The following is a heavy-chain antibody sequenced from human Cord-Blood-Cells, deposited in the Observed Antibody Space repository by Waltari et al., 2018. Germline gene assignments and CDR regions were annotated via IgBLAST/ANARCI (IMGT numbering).Heavy chain of an antibody. J-gene: IGHJ4*02. CDR2: INHAGSP. Sequence: QVQLQQWGAGLLKPSETLSLTCAVYGGSFSGYYWSWIRQPPGKGLEWIGEINHAGSPNSNPSLKSRVTISVDTSKNQCSLRLSSVTAADTAVYYCARVQGPAGDPGFDYWGQGTLVTVSS. CDR1: GGSFSGYY. V-gene: IGHV4-34*01. D-gene: IGHD7-27*01. CDR3: ARVQGPAGDPGFDY.